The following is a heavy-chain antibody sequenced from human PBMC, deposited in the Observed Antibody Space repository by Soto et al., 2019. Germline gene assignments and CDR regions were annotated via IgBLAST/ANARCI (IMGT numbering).Heavy chain of an antibody. Sequence: SETLSLTCTVSGGSIETFYWSWIRQPPGKGLEWIGYISNSGSTSYNPSLESRVTVSVDTAKTEFSLKLNSVTAADTATYYCARQTREHNGYGDYFDYWGQGTLVTVSS. V-gene: IGHV4-59*01. J-gene: IGHJ4*02. CDR3: ARQTREHNGYGDYFDY. CDR2: ISNSGST. D-gene: IGHD5-12*01. CDR1: GGSIETFY.